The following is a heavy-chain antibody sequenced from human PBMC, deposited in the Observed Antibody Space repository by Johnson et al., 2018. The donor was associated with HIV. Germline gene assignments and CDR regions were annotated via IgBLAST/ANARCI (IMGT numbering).Heavy chain of an antibody. CDR2: ISSSGSTI. V-gene: IGHV3-11*01. D-gene: IGHD3-22*01. CDR3: ARRINYDSSGVYLGDAFDI. Sequence: QVQLVESGGGVVRPGGSLRLSCAASGFTFSDYYMSWIRQAPGKGLEWVSYISSSGSTIYYADSVKGRFTISRDNAKNSLYLQMNSLRAEDTALYYCARRINYDSSGVYLGDAFDIWGQGTMVTVSS. J-gene: IGHJ3*02. CDR1: GFTFSDYY.